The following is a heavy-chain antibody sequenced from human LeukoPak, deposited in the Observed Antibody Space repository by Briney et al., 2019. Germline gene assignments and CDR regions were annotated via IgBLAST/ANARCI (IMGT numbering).Heavy chain of an antibody. Sequence: GGSLRLSCAASGFTFDDYGMSWVRQAPGKGLEWVSGINWNGGSTGYADSVKGRFTISRDNAKNSLYLQMNSLRAEDTALYHCARDLTVWIAARHDAFDIWGQGTMVTVSS. V-gene: IGHV3-20*01. CDR1: GFTFDDYG. CDR2: INWNGGST. J-gene: IGHJ3*02. CDR3: ARDLTVWIAARHDAFDI. D-gene: IGHD6-6*01.